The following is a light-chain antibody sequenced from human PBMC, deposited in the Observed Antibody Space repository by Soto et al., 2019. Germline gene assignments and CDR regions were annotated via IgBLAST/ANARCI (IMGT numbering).Light chain of an antibody. CDR3: CSYAGRSTVV. J-gene: IGLJ2*01. CDR1: SSDVGSYNL. CDR2: EGS. Sequence: QSALTQPASVSGSPGQSISISSTGTSSDVGSYNLVSWYQQHPGKAPKLMIYEGSKRPSGVSNRFSGSKSGNTASLTISGLQAEDEADYYCCSYAGRSTVVFGGGTKLTVL. V-gene: IGLV2-23*01.